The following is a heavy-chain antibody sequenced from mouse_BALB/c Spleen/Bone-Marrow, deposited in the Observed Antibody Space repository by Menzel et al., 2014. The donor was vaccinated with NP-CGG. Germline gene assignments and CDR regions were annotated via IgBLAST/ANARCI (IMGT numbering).Heavy chain of an antibody. CDR3: VREMTRYAMDY. CDR1: GYAFTNYW. Sequence: VQRVESGAELVRPGTSVKVSCKASGYAFTNYWIEWVKQRPGQGLEWIGVINPGSGGSNYNEKFKGKATLTADKSSSTAYMQLSSLTSDDSAVYFCVREMTRYAMDYWGQGTSVTVSS. J-gene: IGHJ4*01. V-gene: IGHV1-54*01. CDR2: INPGSGGS.